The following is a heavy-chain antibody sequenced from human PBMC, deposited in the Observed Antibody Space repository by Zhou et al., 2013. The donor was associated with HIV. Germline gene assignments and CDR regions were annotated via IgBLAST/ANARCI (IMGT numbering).Heavy chain of an antibody. D-gene: IGHD2-21*02. CDR3: VRYGDYSPFDY. V-gene: IGHV1-2*02. CDR2: IRPNNGAT. CDR1: GYTFTGYY. Sequence: QVQLVQSGAEVKKPGASVKVSCKASGYTFTGYYIHWVRQAPGQGLEWLGWIRPNNGATKSAQKFLGRVTMTRDASINTAYLALSGLFSNDTAVYYCVRYGDYSPFDYWGQGALVTVTS. J-gene: IGHJ4*02.